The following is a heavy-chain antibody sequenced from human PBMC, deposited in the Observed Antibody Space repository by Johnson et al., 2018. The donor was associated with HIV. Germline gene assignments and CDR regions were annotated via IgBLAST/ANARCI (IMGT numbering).Heavy chain of an antibody. D-gene: IGHD3-10*01. CDR2: IGTAGDT. CDR3: VRGGSDAFDI. CDR1: GFTFSSYA. J-gene: IGHJ3*02. V-gene: IGHV3-13*01. Sequence: VQLVEFGGGVVQPGRSLKLSCAASGFTFSSYAMHWVRQATGEGLDWISAIGTAGDTLYPGSVKGRFTISRDNAKNSLYLQMNSLSPGDTAVYYCVRGGSDAFDIWGQGTMVTVSS.